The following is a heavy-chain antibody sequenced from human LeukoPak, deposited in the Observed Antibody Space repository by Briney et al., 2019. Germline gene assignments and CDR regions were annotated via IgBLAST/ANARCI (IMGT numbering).Heavy chain of an antibody. CDR3: ARAEDIILPFDY. Sequence: KSSETLSLTCAVYGGSFSGYYWSWIRQPPGKGLEWIGEINHSGSTNYNPSLKSRVTISVDTSKNQFSLKLSSVTAADTAVYYCARAEDIILPFDYWGQGTLVTVSS. J-gene: IGHJ4*02. V-gene: IGHV4-34*01. CDR1: GGSFSGYY. D-gene: IGHD2-8*02. CDR2: INHSGST.